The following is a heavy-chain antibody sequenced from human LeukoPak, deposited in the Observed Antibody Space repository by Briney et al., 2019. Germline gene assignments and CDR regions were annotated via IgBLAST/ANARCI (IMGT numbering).Heavy chain of an antibody. CDR2: INHSGST. CDR1: GGSFSGYY. Sequence: SQTLSLTCAVYGGSFSGYYWSWIRQPPGKGLEWIGEINHSGSTNYNPSLKSRVTISVDTSKNQFSLKLSSVTAADTAVYYCARGGESYDKPNNWFDPWGQGTLVTVSS. V-gene: IGHV4-34*01. CDR3: ARGGESYDKPNNWFDP. J-gene: IGHJ5*02. D-gene: IGHD3-22*01.